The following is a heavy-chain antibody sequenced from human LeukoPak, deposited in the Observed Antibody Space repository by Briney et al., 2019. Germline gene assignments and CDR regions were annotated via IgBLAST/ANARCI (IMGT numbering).Heavy chain of an antibody. CDR2: IKTDGSST. CDR3: ARDRETNYIYYYMDV. CDR1: GFTFSSYR. V-gene: IGHV3-74*01. D-gene: IGHD4/OR15-4a*01. J-gene: IGHJ6*03. Sequence: PGGSLRLSCAATGFTFSSYRMHWVRQAPGKGLVWVSRIKTDGSSTGYADSVKGRFTISRDNAKNTLYLQMHSLRAEDTAVYYCARDRETNYIYYYMDVWGKGTTVTVSS.